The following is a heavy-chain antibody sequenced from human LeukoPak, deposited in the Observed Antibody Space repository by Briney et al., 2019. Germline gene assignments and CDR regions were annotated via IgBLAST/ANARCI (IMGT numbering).Heavy chain of an antibody. CDR3: ARGNYDILTGPRRTDAFDI. D-gene: IGHD3-9*01. CDR1: GGTFSRYA. J-gene: IGHJ3*02. V-gene: IGHV1-18*01. CDR2: ISAYNGNT. Sequence: ASVKVSCKASGGTFSRYAISWVRQAPGQGLEWMGWISAYNGNTNYAQKLQGRVTMTTDTSTSTAYMELRSLRSDDTAVYYCARGNYDILTGPRRTDAFDIWGQGTKVTVSS.